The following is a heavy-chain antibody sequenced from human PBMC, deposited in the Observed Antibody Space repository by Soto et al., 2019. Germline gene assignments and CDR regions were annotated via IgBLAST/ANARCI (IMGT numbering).Heavy chain of an antibody. Sequence: GASVKVSCKASGYTFTSYYMHWVRQAPGQGLEWMGTINPSGGSTSYAQKFQGRVTMTRDTSTSTVYMELSSLRSEDTAVYYCACYRGSGSYYIGLHYYYGMDVWGQGTTVTVSS. V-gene: IGHV1-46*01. D-gene: IGHD1-26*01. J-gene: IGHJ6*02. CDR3: ACYRGSGSYYIGLHYYYGMDV. CDR1: GYTFTSYY. CDR2: INPSGGST.